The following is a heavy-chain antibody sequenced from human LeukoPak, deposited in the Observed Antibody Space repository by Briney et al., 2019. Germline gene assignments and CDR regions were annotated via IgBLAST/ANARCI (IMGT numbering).Heavy chain of an antibody. CDR3: ARSIFGVVTTFDY. CDR1: GGSISSSSYY. D-gene: IGHD3-3*01. V-gene: IGHV4-39*07. J-gene: IGHJ4*02. CDR2: IYHSGST. Sequence: SETLSLTCTVSGGSISSSSYYWGWIRQPPGKGLEWIGSIYHSGSTYYNPSLKSRVTISVDTSKNQFSLKLSSVTAADTAVYYCARSIFGVVTTFDYWGQGTLVTVSS.